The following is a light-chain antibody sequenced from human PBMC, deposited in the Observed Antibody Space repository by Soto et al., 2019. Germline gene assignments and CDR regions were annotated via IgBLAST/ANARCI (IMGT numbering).Light chain of an antibody. CDR2: EVT. CDR3: CSYAGSGALGV. Sequence: PDSVSGSPGQSITISCTGTSRDVGYYNLVSWFRQHPGNAPKLIIYEVTKRPSGVSDRFSGSKSGNTASLTISGLQPEDEADYYCCSYAGSGALGVFGAGTKVTVL. CDR1: SRDVGYYNL. V-gene: IGLV2-23*02. J-gene: IGLJ1*01.